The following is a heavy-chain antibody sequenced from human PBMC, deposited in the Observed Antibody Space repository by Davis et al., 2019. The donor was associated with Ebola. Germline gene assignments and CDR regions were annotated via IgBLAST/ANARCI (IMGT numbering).Heavy chain of an antibody. J-gene: IGHJ5*02. V-gene: IGHV4-34*01. Sequence: SQTLSLTCAVYGGSFSGYYWSWIRQPPGKGLEWIGEINHSGSTNYNPSLKSRVTISVDTSKNQFSLKLSSVTAADTAVYYCARDYGYNYVGWFDPWGQGTLVTVSS. D-gene: IGHD5-24*01. CDR1: GGSFSGYY. CDR2: INHSGST. CDR3: ARDYGYNYVGWFDP.